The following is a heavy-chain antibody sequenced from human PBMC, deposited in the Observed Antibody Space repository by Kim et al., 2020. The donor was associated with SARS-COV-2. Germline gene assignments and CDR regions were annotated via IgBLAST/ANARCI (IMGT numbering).Heavy chain of an antibody. D-gene: IGHD5-18*01. CDR1: GYTFTGYY. CDR3: ARVPQSGDTAMVTNY. Sequence: ASVKVSCKASGYTFTGYYMHWVRQAPGQGLEWMGWINPNSGGTNYAQKFQGRVTMTRDTSISTAYMELSRLRSDDTAVYYCARVPQSGDTAMVTNYWGQGTLVTVSS. CDR2: INPNSGGT. J-gene: IGHJ4*02. V-gene: IGHV1-2*02.